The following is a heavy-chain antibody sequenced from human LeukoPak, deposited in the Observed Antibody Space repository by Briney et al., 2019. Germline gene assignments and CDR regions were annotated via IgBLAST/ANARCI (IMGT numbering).Heavy chain of an antibody. J-gene: IGHJ4*02. D-gene: IGHD3-3*01. CDR1: GFTFSSYG. Sequence: PGGSLRLSCAASGFTFSSYGMHWVRQVPGEGLEWVSAISGSGGNTYYADSVKGRFTISRDNSKTTLYLQMNSLRAEDTAVYYCAKTSGVFGVSPGDYWGQGTLVTVSS. CDR2: ISGSGGNT. CDR3: AKTSGVFGVSPGDY. V-gene: IGHV3-23*01.